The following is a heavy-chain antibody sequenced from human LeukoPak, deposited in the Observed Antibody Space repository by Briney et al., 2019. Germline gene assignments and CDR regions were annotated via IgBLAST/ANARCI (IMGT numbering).Heavy chain of an antibody. J-gene: IGHJ4*02. D-gene: IGHD6-19*01. CDR2: IYSSEIT. V-gene: IGHV4-4*09. Sequence: PSETLSLTCTVSGGSISGYYWSWIRQPPGKGLEWIGYIYSSEITNYNPSLKSRVMISVETSKSQFSLKLNSVTAADTAVYFCARYSSGWSYYFDYWGRGTLVTVSS. CDR3: ARYSSGWSYYFDY. CDR1: GGSISGYY.